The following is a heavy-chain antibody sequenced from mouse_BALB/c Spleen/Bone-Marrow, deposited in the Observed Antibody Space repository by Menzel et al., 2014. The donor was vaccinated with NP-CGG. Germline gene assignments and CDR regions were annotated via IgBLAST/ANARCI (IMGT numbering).Heavy chain of an antibody. D-gene: IGHD2-4*01. Sequence: QVQLQQSGAELAKPGASVKMSCKASGYTFTSYWMHWVKQRPGQGPEWIGYINPSTGYTEYNQKFKDKATLTADKSSSTAYMQLSSLTCEDSAVYYCARSRITTRYYYAMDYWGQGTSVTVSS. J-gene: IGHJ4*01. CDR1: GYTFTSYW. CDR3: ARSRITTRYYYAMDY. V-gene: IGHV1-7*01. CDR2: INPSTGYT.